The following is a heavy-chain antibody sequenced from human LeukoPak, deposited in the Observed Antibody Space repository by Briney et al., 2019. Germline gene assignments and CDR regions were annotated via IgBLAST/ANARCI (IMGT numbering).Heavy chain of an antibody. J-gene: IGHJ4*02. CDR2: ISSSGSTI. D-gene: IGHD3-22*01. Sequence: GGSLRLTCAASGFTLSSNEMNWVGQAPGKGLEWVSYISSSGSTIYYADSVKGRFTISRDNAKNTLYLQMDSLRAEDTAVYYCARGGSYDSSGYYPFDFWGQGTLVTVSS. V-gene: IGHV3-48*03. CDR3: ARGGSYDSSGYYPFDF. CDR1: GFTLSSNE.